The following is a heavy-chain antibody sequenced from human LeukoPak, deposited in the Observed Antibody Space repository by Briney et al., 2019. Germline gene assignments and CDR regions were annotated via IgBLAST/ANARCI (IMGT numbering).Heavy chain of an antibody. Sequence: ASVKVSCKASGGTFSSYAISWVRQAPGQGLEWMGWINPNSGGTNYAQKFQGRVTMTRDTSISTAYMELSRLRSDDTAVYYCAREEGRWGLLDYWGQGTLVTVSS. V-gene: IGHV1-2*02. CDR3: AREEGRWGLLDY. J-gene: IGHJ4*02. CDR2: INPNSGGT. D-gene: IGHD4-11*01. CDR1: GGTFSSYA.